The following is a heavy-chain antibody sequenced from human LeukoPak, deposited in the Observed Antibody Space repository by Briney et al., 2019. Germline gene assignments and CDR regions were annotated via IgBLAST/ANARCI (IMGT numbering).Heavy chain of an antibody. CDR3: AREPDGTDSF. CDR2: ISSSGSTI. V-gene: IGHV3-48*03. J-gene: IGHJ4*02. CDR1: GFTLSIYE. Sequence: GGSLRLSCAASGFTLSIYEVNWVRQAPGKGREGVSYISSSGSTIYYADSVKGRFTISRDNAKNSLYLQMNSLRAEDTAVYYCAREPDGTDSFWGQGTLVTVSS. D-gene: IGHD1-7*01.